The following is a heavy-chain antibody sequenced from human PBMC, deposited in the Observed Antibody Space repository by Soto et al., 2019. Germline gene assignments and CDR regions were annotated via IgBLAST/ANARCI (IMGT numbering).Heavy chain of an antibody. CDR3: ARGSVYDFCFFYPQDYHQYYMSF. CDR2: MNPNSGNT. J-gene: IGHJ6*03. Sequence: GASVKVSCKASGYTFTSYDINWVRQATGQGLEWMGWMNPNSGNTGYAQKFQGRVTMTRNTSISTAYMEPSSLRSEDTAVYYCARGSVYDFCFFYPQDYHQYYMSFRAKG. V-gene: IGHV1-8*01. CDR1: GYTFTSYD. D-gene: IGHD3-3*01.